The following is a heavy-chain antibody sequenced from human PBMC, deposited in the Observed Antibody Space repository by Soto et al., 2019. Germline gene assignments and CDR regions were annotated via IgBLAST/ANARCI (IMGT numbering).Heavy chain of an antibody. V-gene: IGHV3-30*18. CDR1: GFTFSSYG. CDR3: AKEPYSGSYNPYFDS. CDR2: ISYDGSNK. D-gene: IGHD1-26*01. J-gene: IGHJ4*02. Sequence: QVQLVESGGGVVQPGRSLRLSCAASGFTFSSYGMHWVRQAPGKGLEWVAVISYDGSNKYYADSVKGRFTISRDNSKNTLYLQMNSLRAEDTAVYYCAKEPYSGSYNPYFDSWGQGTLVTVSS.